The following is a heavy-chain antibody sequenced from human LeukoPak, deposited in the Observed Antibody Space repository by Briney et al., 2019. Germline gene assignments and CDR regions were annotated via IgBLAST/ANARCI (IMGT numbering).Heavy chain of an antibody. CDR1: GFTFSNAW. CDR3: XXXQXYYGSGSPXPXXFDY. J-gene: IGHJ4*02. V-gene: IGHV3-15*01. CDR2: XXXXTXXGTT. D-gene: IGHD3-10*01. Sequence: GGSLRLSCAASGFTFSNAWMSWVRQAPGKGLEWVGRXXXXTXXGTTNYAAPVKGRFTISRDDSKNTLYLQMNSLKTEDTAVXXXXXXQXYYGSGSPXPXXFDYWGQGTLVTVSS.